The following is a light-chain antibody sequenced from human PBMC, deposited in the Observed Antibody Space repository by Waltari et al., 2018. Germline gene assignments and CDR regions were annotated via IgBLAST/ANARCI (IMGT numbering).Light chain of an antibody. CDR1: LRIRSN. CDR2: GAS. J-gene: IGKJ1*01. Sequence: IMMKQSPATRSVVPGERATLSCKASLRIRSNLALYQHKPGQAPRPLIYGASTRATGIPARVSGSGSGTEFTLTSSSLQSEDFAVYFCQQYDNWLGTFGQGTKVEIK. V-gene: IGKV3-15*01. CDR3: QQYDNWLGT.